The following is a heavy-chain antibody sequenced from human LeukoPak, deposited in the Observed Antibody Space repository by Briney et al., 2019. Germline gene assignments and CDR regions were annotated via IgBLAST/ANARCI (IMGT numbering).Heavy chain of an antibody. CDR2: IYYSGST. V-gene: IGHV4-59*01. CDR3: ARDTPQTSDYYYYGMDV. J-gene: IGHJ6*02. CDR1: GGSISSYY. Sequence: SETLPLTCTVSGGSISSYYWCWIRQPPGKGLEWIGYIYYSGSTNYNPSLKSRVTISVDTSKNQFSLKLSSVTAADTAVYYCARDTPQTSDYYYYGMDVWGQGTTVTVSS.